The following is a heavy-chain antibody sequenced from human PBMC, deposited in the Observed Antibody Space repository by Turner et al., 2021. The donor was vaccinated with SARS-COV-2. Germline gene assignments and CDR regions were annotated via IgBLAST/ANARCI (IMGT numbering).Heavy chain of an antibody. D-gene: IGHD1-26*01. CDR2: LTGSGIST. CDR1: GFTFSNYA. CDR3: AKGLTVGATTGFDY. Sequence: EVQILESGGGLEQPGGSLRLSCATSGFTFSNYAMNWVRQAPGMGVEWVSGLTGSGISTYYADSVQGRFTISRDNSQNTLYLQMNSLRAEDTAIYYCAKGLTVGATTGFDYWGQGTLVAVSS. V-gene: IGHV3-23*01. J-gene: IGHJ4*02.